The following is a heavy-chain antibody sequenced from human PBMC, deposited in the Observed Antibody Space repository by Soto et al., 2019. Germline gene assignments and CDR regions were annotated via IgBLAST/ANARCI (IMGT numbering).Heavy chain of an antibody. Sequence: XYVKGSCNASGYSFSGYYMHWGRQAPGQGLEWMGWINPNSGGTNYAQKFQGWVTMTRDTSISTAYMELSRLRSDDTAVYYCAREDCTNGVCNQGGYWGQGTLVTVS. CDR1: GYSFSGYY. D-gene: IGHD2-8*01. CDR3: AREDCTNGVCNQGGY. V-gene: IGHV1-2*04. J-gene: IGHJ4*02. CDR2: INPNSGGT.